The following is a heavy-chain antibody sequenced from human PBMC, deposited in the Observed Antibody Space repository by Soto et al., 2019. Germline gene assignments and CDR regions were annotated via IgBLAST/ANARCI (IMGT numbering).Heavy chain of an antibody. V-gene: IGHV3-23*01. CDR1: GFSFGDYD. Sequence: EVQLLESGGGLVQPGGSLRLSCAASGFSFGDYDMGWVRQPPGKGPEWVSSLYADGRTFYLDSVRGRFSISRDNSKSSLFLQMNGLTADDTAVYFCATAWRNFFGSWGQGTLVTVSS. J-gene: IGHJ4*02. D-gene: IGHD5-12*01. CDR3: ATAWRNFFGS. CDR2: LYADGRT.